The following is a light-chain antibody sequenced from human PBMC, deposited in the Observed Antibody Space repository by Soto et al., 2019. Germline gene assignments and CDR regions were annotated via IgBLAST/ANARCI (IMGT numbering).Light chain of an antibody. J-gene: IGKJ4*01. CDR1: QSLRSS. V-gene: IGKV3-15*01. CDR3: QQYINWTLT. Sequence: EIVRTQSPATLSVSPGERGTLSSRGSQSLRSSLAWYQQTLGQAPRVXIYGASPRETGIPALFSGSGSGTEFTLTISSLQSEDFAVYYCQQYINWTLTFGGGTKVDIK. CDR2: GAS.